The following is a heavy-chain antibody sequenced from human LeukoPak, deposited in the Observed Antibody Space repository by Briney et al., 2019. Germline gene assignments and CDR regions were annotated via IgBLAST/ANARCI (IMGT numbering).Heavy chain of an antibody. J-gene: IGHJ6*04. D-gene: IGHD2-21*02. CDR3: ARGGEHIVVVTGPNRLYYYGMDV. CDR1: GGTFISYS. Sequence: ASVKVSCKASGGTFISYSISWVRQAPGQGLEWMGGIIPIVGTANYAQKFQGRVTITADESTSTAYMELSSLRSEDTAVYSWARGGEHIVVVTGPNRLYYYGMDVWGKGSTVTVCS. CDR2: IIPIVGTA. V-gene: IGHV1-69*01.